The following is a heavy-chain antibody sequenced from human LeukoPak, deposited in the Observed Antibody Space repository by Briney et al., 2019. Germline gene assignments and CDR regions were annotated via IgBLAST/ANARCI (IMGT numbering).Heavy chain of an antibody. V-gene: IGHV3-64*02. CDR3: ARVGDLNFYDF. D-gene: IGHD1-20*01. CDR2: VNDDGDRA. J-gene: IGHJ4*02. CDR1: GFTFSRYS. Sequence: PGGSLRLSCAASGFTFSRYSMHWVRQIPGKGLEYVSAVNDDGDRAYYADSVKARFTISRDNSKNTLFLQMGSLRAEDMAVYYCARVGDLNFYDFWGQGTLVIVSS.